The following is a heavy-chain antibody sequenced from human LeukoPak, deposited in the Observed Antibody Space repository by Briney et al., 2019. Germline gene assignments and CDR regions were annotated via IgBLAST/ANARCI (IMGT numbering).Heavy chain of an antibody. CDR2: ISWNSGSI. D-gene: IGHD3-22*01. CDR1: GFTFDDYA. J-gene: IGHJ4*02. V-gene: IGHV3-9*01. CDR3: TKDISSSGSLSGFEY. Sequence: PGGSLRLSCAASGFTFDDYAMHWVRQAPGKGLEWVSGISWNSGSIGYADSVKGRFTISRDNAKNSLYLQMNSLRAEDTALYYCTKDISSSGSLSGFEYWGQGTLVTVSS.